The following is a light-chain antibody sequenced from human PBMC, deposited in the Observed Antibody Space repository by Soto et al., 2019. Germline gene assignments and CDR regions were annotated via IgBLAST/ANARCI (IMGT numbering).Light chain of an antibody. J-gene: IGKJ1*01. V-gene: IGKV1-5*03. Sequence: DIQMTQSPSTLSSSVGDRVTITCRASQSISSWLAWYQQKPGKAPNLLIYKASSLDSGVPSRFSGSGSGKEFTLTISRLQPDDFATYYCQQYNSYSWTFGQGTKVEIK. CDR3: QQYNSYSWT. CDR2: KAS. CDR1: QSISSW.